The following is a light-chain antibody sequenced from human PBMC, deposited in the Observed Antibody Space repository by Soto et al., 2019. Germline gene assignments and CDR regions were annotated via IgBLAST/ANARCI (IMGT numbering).Light chain of an antibody. Sequence: DIQMSQAPASLSASVGDRVTLTCRTSQNIDNFLHWYRQKPGQAPEFLMYVGSGLQAGVPSRFSRSGSGTEFTLTIHTLQPEDSAIYFCQQTYTTPYTFGRGTNLEIK. CDR1: QNIDNF. V-gene: IGKV1-39*01. J-gene: IGKJ2*01. CDR3: QQTYTTPYT. CDR2: VGS.